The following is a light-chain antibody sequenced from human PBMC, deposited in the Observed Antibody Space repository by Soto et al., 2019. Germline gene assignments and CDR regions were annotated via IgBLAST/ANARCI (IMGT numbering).Light chain of an antibody. Sequence: DIQMTQSPSALSASVEDRVTITCRASQSISSYLNWYQQKPGKAPKLLIYAASSLQSGVPSRFSGSGSGTDFTLTIICLQSEDFIRYCCTVLTSHPISSCQRARLE. CDR1: QSISSY. V-gene: IGKV1-39*01. CDR2: AAS. J-gene: IGKJ5*01. CDR3: TVLTSHPIS.